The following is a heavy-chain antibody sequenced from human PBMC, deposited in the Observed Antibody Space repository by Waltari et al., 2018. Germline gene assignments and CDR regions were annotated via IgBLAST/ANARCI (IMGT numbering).Heavy chain of an antibody. J-gene: IGHJ1*01. CDR2: INAGKGNT. CDR1: GYTFTSYA. D-gene: IGHD6-13*01. Sequence: QVQLVQSGAEVKKPGASVKVSCKASGYTFTSYAMHWVRQAPGQRLEWMGWINAGKGNTKKSQKFQGRVTSTRYTSASTAYMELSSLRAEDTAGYYCARDEGDSSSWYDEYFQHWGQGTLVTVSS. CDR3: ARDEGDSSSWYDEYFQH. V-gene: IGHV1-3*01.